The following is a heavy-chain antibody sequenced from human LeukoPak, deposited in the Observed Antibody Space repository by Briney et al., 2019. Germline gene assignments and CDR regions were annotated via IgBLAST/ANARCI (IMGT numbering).Heavy chain of an antibody. V-gene: IGHV3-23*01. CDR2: ISGSGGST. Sequence: PGGSLRLSCAASGFTFSSYAMSWVCQAPGKGLEWVSAISGSGGSTYYADSVKGRFTISRDNSKNTLYLQMNSLRAEDTAVYYCAKGQRQLWSYYFDYWGQGTLVTVSS. D-gene: IGHD5-18*01. J-gene: IGHJ4*02. CDR3: AKGQRQLWSYYFDY. CDR1: GFTFSSYA.